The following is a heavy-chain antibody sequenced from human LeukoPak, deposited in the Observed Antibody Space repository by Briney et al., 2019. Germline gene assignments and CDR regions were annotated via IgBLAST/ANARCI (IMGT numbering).Heavy chain of an antibody. Sequence: GASVKVSCKASGGTFISYAISWVRQAPGQGLEWMGGIIPIFGTANYAQKFQGRVTITADESTSTAYMELSSLRSEDTAVYYCARDLGFGDDSSGSLDYWGQGTLVTVSS. D-gene: IGHD3-22*01. CDR3: ARDLGFGDDSSGSLDY. CDR2: IIPIFGTA. V-gene: IGHV1-69*13. J-gene: IGHJ4*02. CDR1: GGTFISYA.